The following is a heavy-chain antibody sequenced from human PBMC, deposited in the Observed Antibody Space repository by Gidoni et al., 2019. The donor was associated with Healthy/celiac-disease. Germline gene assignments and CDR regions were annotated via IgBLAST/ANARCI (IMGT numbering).Heavy chain of an antibody. CDR2: ISGSGGST. CDR3: AKDPEGVRSFDY. J-gene: IGHJ4*02. D-gene: IGHD3-10*01. Sequence: EVQLLESGGGLVQPGGSLRLSCAASGLTLSSYAMSWVRQAPGKWLEWVSAISGSGGSTYYADSVKGRFTISRDNSKNTLYLQMNSLRAEDTAVYYCAKDPEGVRSFDYWGQGTLVTVSS. V-gene: IGHV3-23*01. CDR1: GLTLSSYA.